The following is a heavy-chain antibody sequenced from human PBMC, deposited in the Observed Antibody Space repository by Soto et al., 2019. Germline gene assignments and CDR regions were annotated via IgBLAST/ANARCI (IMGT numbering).Heavy chain of an antibody. CDR1: GGSISSGGYY. CDR2: IYYSGST. Sequence: QVQLQESGPGLVKPSQTLSLTCTVSGGSISSGGYYWSWIRQHPGKGLEWIGYIYYSGSTYYNPSLKSRVTIPVDTSKNQFSLKLSSVAAADTAVYYCARVTMVRGVITYYYYGIDVWGQGTTVTVSS. J-gene: IGHJ6*02. V-gene: IGHV4-31*03. CDR3: ARVTMVRGVITYYYYGIDV. D-gene: IGHD3-10*01.